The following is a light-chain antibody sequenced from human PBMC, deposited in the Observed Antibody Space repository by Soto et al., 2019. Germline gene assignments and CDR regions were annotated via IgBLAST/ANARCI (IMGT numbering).Light chain of an antibody. CDR3: QSYDSSLSFV. CDR1: SSNIGAGYD. CDR2: GNN. J-gene: IGLJ2*01. V-gene: IGLV1-40*01. Sequence: QSVLTQPPSVSGAPGQRVTISCSGSSSNIGAGYDVDWYQQLPGTAPKLLIYGNNNRPSGVPDRFSASKSGTSASLAITGLQAEDEADYYCQSYDSSLSFVFGGGTKVTVL.